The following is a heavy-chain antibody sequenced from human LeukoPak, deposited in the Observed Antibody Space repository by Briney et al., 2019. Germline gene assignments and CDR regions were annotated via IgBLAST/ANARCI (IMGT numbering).Heavy chain of an antibody. Sequence: SETLSLTCAVYGGSFSGYYWSWIRQPPGKGLEWIGEINHSGSTNYNPSLKSRVTISVDTSKNQFSLKLSSVTAADTAVYYFATGVAAGPFDYWGQGTLVTVSS. V-gene: IGHV4-34*01. CDR2: INHSGST. J-gene: IGHJ4*02. CDR3: ATGVAAGPFDY. D-gene: IGHD6-6*01. CDR1: GGSFSGYY.